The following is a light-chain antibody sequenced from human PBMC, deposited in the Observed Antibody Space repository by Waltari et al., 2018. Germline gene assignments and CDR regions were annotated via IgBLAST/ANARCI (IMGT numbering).Light chain of an antibody. CDR3: QQLNSYPIT. CDR1: QGISSN. Sequence: IQLTQSPSPLSASVGDRVTITCRASQGISSNLAWYQQKPGKAPKLLISAASTLQSGVPLRFSGSGSGTDFTLTISSLQPEDFATYYCQQLNSYPITFGQGTRLEIK. V-gene: IGKV1-9*01. J-gene: IGKJ5*01. CDR2: AAS.